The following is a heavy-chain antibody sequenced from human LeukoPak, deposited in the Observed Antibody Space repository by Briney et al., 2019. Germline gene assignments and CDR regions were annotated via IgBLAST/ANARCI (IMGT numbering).Heavy chain of an antibody. J-gene: IGHJ3*02. D-gene: IGHD2/OR15-2a*01. CDR1: GFTFSSYW. CDR2: IKQDGSEK. CDR3: ARVSLSTYEDHELTDDAFDI. Sequence: GGSLRLSCEASGFTFSSYWMTWVRQAPGKGLEWVANIKQDGSEKYYVDSVKGRFTISRDNAKNSLYLQMNSLRAEDTAVYYCARVSLSTYEDHELTDDAFDIWGQGTMVTVSS. V-gene: IGHV3-7*01.